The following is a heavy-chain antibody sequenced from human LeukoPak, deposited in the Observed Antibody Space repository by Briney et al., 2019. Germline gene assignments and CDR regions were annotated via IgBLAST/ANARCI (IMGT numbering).Heavy chain of an antibody. Sequence: PGGSLRLSCAASGFTFSNAWMSWVRQAPGKGLEWVGRIKSKTNGETTDYAAPVKGRFTISRDDSKNTLYLQMNSLKTEDTAVYYCTTANPYGSGDYWGQGTLVTVSS. D-gene: IGHD3-10*01. CDR1: GFTFSNAW. CDR2: IKSKTNGETT. J-gene: IGHJ4*02. CDR3: TTANPYGSGDY. V-gene: IGHV3-15*01.